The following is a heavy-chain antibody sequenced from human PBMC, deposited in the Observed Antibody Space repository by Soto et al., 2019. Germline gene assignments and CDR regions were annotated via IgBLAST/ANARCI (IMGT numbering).Heavy chain of an antibody. CDR3: NSGAGN. CDR2: IRSRAYGTTT. J-gene: IGHJ4*02. V-gene: IGHV3-49*04. D-gene: IGHD6-19*01. CDR1: GFSFGDYA. Sequence: GGSLRLSCTASGFSFGDYAMTWVRQAPGKGLEWVGFIRSRAYGTTTEYAASVKGRFIISRDDSKSIAYLQMNSLKTEDTAVYYCNSGAGNWGQGAHVTVS.